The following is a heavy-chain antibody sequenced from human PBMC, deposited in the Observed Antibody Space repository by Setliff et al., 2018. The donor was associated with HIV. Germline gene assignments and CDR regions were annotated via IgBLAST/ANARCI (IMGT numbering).Heavy chain of an antibody. CDR2: IYPGDSDA. Sequence: GSLKISCKGSGYSFTSNWIGWVRQMPGKGLEWMGIIYPGDSDARCSPSFQGQVTISADKSISTAYLQWSSLKASDTAMYYCARQGYYYYYGMDVWGQGTTVTVSS. J-gene: IGHJ6*02. V-gene: IGHV5-51*01. CDR1: GYSFTSNW. CDR3: ARQGYYYYYGMDV.